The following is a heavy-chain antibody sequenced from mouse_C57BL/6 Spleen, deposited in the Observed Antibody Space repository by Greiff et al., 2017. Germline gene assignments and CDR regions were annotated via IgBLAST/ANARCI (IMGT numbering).Heavy chain of an antibody. V-gene: IGHV14-1*01. CDR2: IDPEDGDT. CDR1: GFNIKDYY. D-gene: IGHD2-1*01. J-gene: IGHJ1*03. Sequence: EVKLMESGAELVRPGASVKLSCTASGFNIKDYYMHWVKQRPEQGLEWIGRIDPEDGDTEYAPKFQGKATMTADTSSNTAYLQLSSLTSEDTAVYYCIYGNYVWYFDVWGTGTTVTVSS. CDR3: IYGNYVWYFDV.